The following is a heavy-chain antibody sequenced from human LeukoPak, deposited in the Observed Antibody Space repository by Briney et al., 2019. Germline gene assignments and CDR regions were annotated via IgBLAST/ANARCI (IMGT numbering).Heavy chain of an antibody. CDR2: IRSKANSYAT. V-gene: IGHV3-73*01. CDR3: TRQDYYYDSSGYYYFDY. J-gene: IGHJ4*02. CDR1: GFTFSGSA. Sequence: GGSLTLSCAASGFTFSGSAMHWVRQASGKGLEWVGRIRSKANSYATAYAASVKSRFTISRDDSKNTAYLQMNSLKTEDTAVYYCTRQDYYYDSSGYYYFDYWGQGTLVTVSS. D-gene: IGHD3-22*01.